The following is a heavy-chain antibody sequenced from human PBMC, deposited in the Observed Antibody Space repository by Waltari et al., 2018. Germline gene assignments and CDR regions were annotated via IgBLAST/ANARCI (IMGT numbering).Heavy chain of an antibody. V-gene: IGHV1-3*01. Sequence: QVQLVQSGAEVKKPGASVKVSCKASGYTFTSYAMHWVRQAPGQRLEWMGWINAGNGNTKYSQKFQGRVTITRDTSASTAYMELSSLRSEDTAVYYCARGGTTVLHRYFDLWGRGTLVIVSS. D-gene: IGHD4-17*01. J-gene: IGHJ2*01. CDR1: GYTFTSYA. CDR2: INAGNGNT. CDR3: ARGGTTVLHRYFDL.